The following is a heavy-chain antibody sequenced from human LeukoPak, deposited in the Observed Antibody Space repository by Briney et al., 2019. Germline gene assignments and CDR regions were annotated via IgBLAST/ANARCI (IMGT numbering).Heavy chain of an antibody. CDR2: IYYSGTT. CDR3: ARDKGGLGRGYYYMDV. J-gene: IGHJ6*03. CDR1: NGSISSSSYY. D-gene: IGHD3/OR15-3a*01. Sequence: SETLSLTCTVSNGSISSSSYYWGWIRQPPGKGLEWIGSIYYSGTTYYNPSLKSRVTISLDTSKNQFSLKLSSVTAADTAVYYCARDKGGLGRGYYYMDVRGKGTTVTVSS. V-gene: IGHV4-39*07.